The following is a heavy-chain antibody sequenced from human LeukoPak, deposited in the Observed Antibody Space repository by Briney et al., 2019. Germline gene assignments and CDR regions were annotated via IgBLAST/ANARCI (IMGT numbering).Heavy chain of an antibody. CDR2: ISSSSSYI. CDR1: GFTFSSYS. D-gene: IGHD3-22*01. J-gene: IGHJ4*02. V-gene: IGHV3-21*04. CDR3: AKELPLYYYDSSGPN. Sequence: PGGSLRLSCAASGFTFSSYSMNWVRQAPGKRLEWVSSISSSSSYIYYADSVKGRFTISRDNSKNTLYLQMNSLRAEDTAVYYCAKELPLYYYDSSGPNWGQGTLVTVSS.